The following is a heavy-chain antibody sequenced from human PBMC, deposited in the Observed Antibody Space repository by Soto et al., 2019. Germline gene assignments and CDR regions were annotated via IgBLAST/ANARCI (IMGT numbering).Heavy chain of an antibody. V-gene: IGHV1-18*01. Sequence: GASVKASCKASGYTFTSYGISWVRQAPGQGLEWMGWISAYNGNTNYAQKLQGRVTMTTDTSTSTAYMELRSLRSDDTAVYYCAREGGYCSGGSCYWRDRQWFDPWGQGTLVTVSS. CDR1: GYTFTSYG. CDR3: AREGGYCSGGSCYWRDRQWFDP. CDR2: ISAYNGNT. J-gene: IGHJ5*02. D-gene: IGHD2-15*01.